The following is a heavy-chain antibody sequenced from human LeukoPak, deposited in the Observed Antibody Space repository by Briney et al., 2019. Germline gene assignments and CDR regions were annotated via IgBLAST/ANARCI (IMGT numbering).Heavy chain of an antibody. J-gene: IGHJ3*02. CDR1: GFTFSSYG. D-gene: IGHD2-21*02. CDR3: ARAPYCGGDCYPGLDAFDI. CDR2: IWYDGSNK. V-gene: IGHV3-33*08. Sequence: PGGSLRLSCSASGFTFSSYGMHWVRQAPGKGLEWVAVIWYDGSNKYYADSVKGRFTISRDNSKNTLYLQMNSLRAEDTAVYYCARAPYCGGDCYPGLDAFDIWGQGTMVTVSS.